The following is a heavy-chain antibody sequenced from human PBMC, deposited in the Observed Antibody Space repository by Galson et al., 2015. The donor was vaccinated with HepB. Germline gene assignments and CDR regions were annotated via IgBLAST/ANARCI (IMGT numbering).Heavy chain of an antibody. CDR3: ARDPQPQWLGPYYFAY. Sequence: SLRLSCAASGFNFSDYYMSWIRQTPGKGLEWVSYISSRGSTIYYADSVKGRFTISRDNAKNSLYLQMNSLRAEDTAVYYCARDPQPQWLGPYYFAYWGQGTLVTVSS. J-gene: IGHJ4*02. V-gene: IGHV3-11*01. D-gene: IGHD6-19*01. CDR1: GFNFSDYY. CDR2: ISSRGSTI.